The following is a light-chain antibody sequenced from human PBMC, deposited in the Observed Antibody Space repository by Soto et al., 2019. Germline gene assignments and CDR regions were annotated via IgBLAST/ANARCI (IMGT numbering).Light chain of an antibody. CDR2: KAS. Sequence: DIQMTQSPSTLSASVGDRVTISCRASQSVGTWVAWFQQKPGKAPNVVIYKASNLQSGVPSRFSGSGSGTDFTLTISSLQPEDFATYYCQQYNRYWTFGQGTKVELK. V-gene: IGKV1-5*03. CDR3: QQYNRYWT. CDR1: QSVGTW. J-gene: IGKJ1*01.